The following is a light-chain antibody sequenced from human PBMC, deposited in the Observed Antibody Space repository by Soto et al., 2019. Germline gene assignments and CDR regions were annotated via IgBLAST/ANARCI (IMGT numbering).Light chain of an antibody. CDR3: QQRSKSALT. J-gene: IGKJ4*01. CDR2: AAS. V-gene: IGKV3-11*01. CDR1: QSVSSY. Sequence: EIVLTQSPATLSLSPGERDTLSCRASQSVSSYLAWYQQKPGQAPRHLIYAASNRATGIPARFNGSGSGTDFTLTISSLEPEEFDVEYCQQRSKSALTCRGRTKVEFK.